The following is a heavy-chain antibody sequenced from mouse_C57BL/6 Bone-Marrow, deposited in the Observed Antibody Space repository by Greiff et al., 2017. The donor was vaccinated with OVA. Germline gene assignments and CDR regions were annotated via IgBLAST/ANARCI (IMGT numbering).Heavy chain of an antibody. V-gene: IGHV1-54*01. J-gene: IGHJ3*01. CDR1: GYAFTNYL. Sequence: QVQLQQSGAELVRPGTSVKVSCKASGYAFTNYLIEWVKQRPGQGLEWIGVINPGSGGTNYNEKFKGKATLTADKSSSTAYMQLSSLTSEDSAVYFCARRTLTGTFAYWGQGTLVTVSA. CDR3: ARRTLTGTFAY. CDR2: INPGSGGT. D-gene: IGHD4-1*01.